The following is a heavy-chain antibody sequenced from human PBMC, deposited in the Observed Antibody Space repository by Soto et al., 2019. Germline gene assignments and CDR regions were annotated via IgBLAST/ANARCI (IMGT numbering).Heavy chain of an antibody. J-gene: IGHJ4*01. V-gene: IGHV3-15*07. CDR1: GFTFSNAW. CDR3: TTDSYIPSILVRFVE. D-gene: IGHD2-21*01. Sequence: PGGSLRLSCAASGFTFSNAWINWVRQAPGKGLEWVGRVKSKNDGGTTDFAAPVKGRFAISRDDSKNMVYLEMNSLQTEDTAIYYCTTDSYIPSILVRFVEWGHGTLVNVSS. CDR2: VKSKNDGGTT.